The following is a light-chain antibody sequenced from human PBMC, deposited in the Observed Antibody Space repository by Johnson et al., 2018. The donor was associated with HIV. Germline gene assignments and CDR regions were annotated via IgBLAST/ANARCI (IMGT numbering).Light chain of an antibody. V-gene: IGLV1-51*02. J-gene: IGLJ1*01. CDR3: GPWDSSLSAGV. Sequence: QSVLTQPPSVSAAPGQKVTISCSGSSSNIGNNYVSWYQQLPGTAPKLLIYENNKRPSGIPDRFSGSKSGTSATLGITGLQTGDEADYYCGPWDSSLSAGVCGTGTKVTVL. CDR1: SSNIGNNY. CDR2: ENN.